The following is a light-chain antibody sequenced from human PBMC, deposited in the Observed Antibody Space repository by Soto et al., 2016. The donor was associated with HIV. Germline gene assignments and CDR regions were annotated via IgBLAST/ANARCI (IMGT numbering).Light chain of an antibody. CDR2: QTS. CDR3: QQYISHST. V-gene: IGKV1-5*03. Sequence: DIQMTQSPSTLSAFVGDRVTITCRASQSVNKWLAWYQQKPGNAPKVLIDQTSTLERGVPSRFSGSGSGTEFTLTISSLQPDDSATYYCQQYISHSTFGQGTKVEVK. CDR1: QSVNKW. J-gene: IGKJ1*01.